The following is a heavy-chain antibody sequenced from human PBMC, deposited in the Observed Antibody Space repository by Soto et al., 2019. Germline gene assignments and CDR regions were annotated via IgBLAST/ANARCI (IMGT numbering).Heavy chain of an antibody. CDR2: IYYSGST. J-gene: IGHJ4*02. D-gene: IGHD6-19*01. CDR3: ARAYSSGSLDY. V-gene: IGHV4-59*01. Sequence: SETLSLTCTVSGGSISRYYWSWIRQPPGKGLEWIGYIYYSGSTNYNPSLKSRVTISVDTSKNQFSLKLSSVTAADTAVYYCARAYSSGSLDYWGQGTLVTVSS. CDR1: GGSISRYY.